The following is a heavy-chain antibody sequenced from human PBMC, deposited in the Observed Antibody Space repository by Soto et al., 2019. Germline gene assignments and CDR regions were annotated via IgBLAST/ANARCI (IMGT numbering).Heavy chain of an antibody. Sequence: PSETLSLTCTVSGGSISSSSYYWGWIRQPPGKGLEWIGSIYYSGSTYYNPSLKSRVTISVDTSKNQFSLKLSSVTAADTAVYYCARRLWFGEWRFDSPKTSGGYYYYYGMDVWGQGTTVTVSS. CDR2: IYYSGST. CDR3: ARRLWFGEWRFDSPKTSGGYYYYYGMDV. J-gene: IGHJ6*02. CDR1: GGSISSSSYY. D-gene: IGHD3-10*01. V-gene: IGHV4-39*01.